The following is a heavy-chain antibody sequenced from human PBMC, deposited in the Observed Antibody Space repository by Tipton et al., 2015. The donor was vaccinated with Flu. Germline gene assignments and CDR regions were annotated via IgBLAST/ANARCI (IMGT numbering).Heavy chain of an antibody. J-gene: IGHJ4*01. Sequence: EVQLVQSGGGLVKPGGSLRLSCAASGFTFSDYRVNWVRQAPGKGLEWVANVNQDGSEKYYVDSVKGRFTISRDNAKNSLYLQMNSLSAEDTXVYYCVKAVAGRDSYWGXXTLVIVSS. V-gene: IGHV3-7*01. CDR1: GFTFSDYR. CDR2: VNQDGSEK. CDR3: VKAVAGRDSY.